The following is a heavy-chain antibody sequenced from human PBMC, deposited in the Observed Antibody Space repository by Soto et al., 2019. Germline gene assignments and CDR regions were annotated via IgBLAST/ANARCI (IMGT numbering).Heavy chain of an antibody. D-gene: IGHD1-26*01. Sequence: PGESLKISCKASGYSFTAYWIGWVRQVPGKGLEWMGIIYPSDSDTRYSPSFQGQVTISPDKPIRTLYLHWSSLKASESGIYYCARHELSFNGGYYDGMDVWGKGNTVTVSS. CDR1: GYSFTAYW. J-gene: IGHJ6*04. CDR2: IYPSDSDT. V-gene: IGHV5-51*01. CDR3: ARHELSFNGGYYDGMDV.